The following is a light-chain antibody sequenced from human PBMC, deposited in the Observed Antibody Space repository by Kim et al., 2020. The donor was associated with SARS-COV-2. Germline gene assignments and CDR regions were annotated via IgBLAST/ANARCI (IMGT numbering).Light chain of an antibody. CDR1: QSRLHSNGYNY. V-gene: IGKV2-28*01. Sequence: PAAISCRSRQSRLHSNGYNYLDWYLQKPGQAPQLRIYLGSNGASGVPDRFSGSGSGTDFTLKISRVEGEDVGVYYCMQALQTPLTFGGGTKVDIK. CDR2: LGS. J-gene: IGKJ4*01. CDR3: MQALQTPLT.